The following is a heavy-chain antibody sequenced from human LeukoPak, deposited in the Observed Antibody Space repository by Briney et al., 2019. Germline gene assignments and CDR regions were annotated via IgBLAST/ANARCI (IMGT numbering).Heavy chain of an antibody. D-gene: IGHD1-26*01. CDR2: IYHGGNT. CDR3: ARAPLSGTYYTDAFDI. J-gene: IGHJ3*02. Sequence: SETLSLTCTISGYSISSGYYWGWIRQPPGKGLEWIGTIYHGGNTYYNPSLKSRVTISPDKSKNQFSLTLTSVTAADTAVYFCARAPLSGTYYTDAFDIWGQGTMVTVSS. V-gene: IGHV4-38-2*02. CDR1: GYSISSGYY.